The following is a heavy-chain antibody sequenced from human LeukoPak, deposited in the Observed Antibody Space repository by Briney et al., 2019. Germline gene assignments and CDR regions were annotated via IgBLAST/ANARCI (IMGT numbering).Heavy chain of an antibody. J-gene: IGHJ4*02. V-gene: IGHV1-46*03. Sequence: ASVKVSCKASGYTFTSYYMHWVRQAPGQGLEWMGIINPSGGSTSYAQKFQGRVTMTRDTSTSTVYVELSSLRSEDTAVYYCARSWGGYCSSTSCYSFDYWGQGTLVTVSS. CDR1: GYTFTSYY. D-gene: IGHD2-2*01. CDR2: INPSGGST. CDR3: ARSWGGYCSSTSCYSFDY.